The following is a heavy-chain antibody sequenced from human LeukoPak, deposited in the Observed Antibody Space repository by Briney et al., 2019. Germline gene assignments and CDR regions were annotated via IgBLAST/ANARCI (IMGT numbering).Heavy chain of an antibody. CDR1: GFTFSSYA. V-gene: IGHV3-23*01. J-gene: IGHJ6*02. CDR3: AKGLGYCSSTSCYHSIYGMGV. CDR2: ISGSGGST. Sequence: PGGSLRLSCAASGFTFSSYAMSWVRQAPGKGLEWVSAISGSGGSTYYADSVKGRFTISRDNSKNTLYLQMNSLRAEDTAVYYCAKGLGYCSSTSCYHSIYGMGVWGQGTTVTVSS. D-gene: IGHD2-2*01.